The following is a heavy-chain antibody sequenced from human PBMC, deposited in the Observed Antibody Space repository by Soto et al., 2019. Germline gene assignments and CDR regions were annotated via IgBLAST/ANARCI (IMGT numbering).Heavy chain of an antibody. CDR2: MHYSGST. CDR3: ARVRIAARCIDP. D-gene: IGHD6-6*01. Sequence: SETLSLTCTVSGGSISGYYWSWIRQPPGKGLEWIGLMHYSGSTNYNPSLRSRVTISVDMSKNQFSLNLRSVTAADTAVYYCARVRIAARCIDPWGQGTLVTVSS. J-gene: IGHJ5*02. CDR1: GGSISGYY. V-gene: IGHV4-59*01.